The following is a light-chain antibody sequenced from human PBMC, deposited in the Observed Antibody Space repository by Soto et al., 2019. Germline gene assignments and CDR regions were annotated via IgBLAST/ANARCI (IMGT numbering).Light chain of an antibody. J-gene: IGLJ2*01. CDR3: AAWDGSLNGRV. CDR2: RNN. Sequence: QSVLTQPPSASGTPGQRVTISCAGSSCDIGSNTVNWYQQLPGTAPKLLIYRNNQRPSGVPDRFSGCKSGTSASLPISGLQSEDEADYYCAAWDGSLNGRVFGGGTKLTVL. V-gene: IGLV1-44*01. CDR1: SCDIGSNT.